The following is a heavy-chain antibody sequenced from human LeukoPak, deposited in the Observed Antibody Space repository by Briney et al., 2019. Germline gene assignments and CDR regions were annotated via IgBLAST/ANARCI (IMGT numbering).Heavy chain of an antibody. J-gene: IGHJ5*02. D-gene: IGHD2-2*01. CDR1: GFTFSSYA. CDR3: ARDSIVVVPAAIVFGWFDP. CDR2: ISYDGSNK. V-gene: IGHV3-30-3*01. Sequence: GGSLRLSCAASGFTFSSYATHWVRQAPGKGLEWVAVISYDGSNKYYADSVKGRFTISRDNSKNTLYLQMNSLRAEDTAVYYCARDSIVVVPAAIVFGWFDPWGQGTLVTVSS.